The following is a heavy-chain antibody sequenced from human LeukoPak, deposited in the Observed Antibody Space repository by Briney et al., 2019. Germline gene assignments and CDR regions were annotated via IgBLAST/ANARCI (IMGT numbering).Heavy chain of an antibody. J-gene: IGHJ4*02. CDR2: ISGSDGTT. CDR1: GFTFSSYA. V-gene: IGHV3-23*01. Sequence: GSLRLSCAASGFTFSSYAMSWVRQAPGKGLEWVSIISGSDGTTYYADSVKGRFTISRDNSKNTLYLQMNSLRAEDTAVYYCAKHIAMPAQYNFESWGQGTLVTVSS. CDR3: AKHIAMPAQYNFES. D-gene: IGHD6-19*01.